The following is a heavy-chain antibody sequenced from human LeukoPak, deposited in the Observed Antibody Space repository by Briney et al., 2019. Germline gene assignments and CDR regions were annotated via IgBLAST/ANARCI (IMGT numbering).Heavy chain of an antibody. D-gene: IGHD3-22*01. CDR2: IYPGDSDT. CDR1: GYRFTSYW. Sequence: GESLQISCKGSGYRFTSYWIGWVRQMPGKGLEWMGIIYPGDSDTRYSPSFQGQVTISADKSISTAYLQWSSLKASDTAMYYCARRGAYYDSSGSYAFDIWGQGTMVTVSS. V-gene: IGHV5-51*01. J-gene: IGHJ3*02. CDR3: ARRGAYYDSSGSYAFDI.